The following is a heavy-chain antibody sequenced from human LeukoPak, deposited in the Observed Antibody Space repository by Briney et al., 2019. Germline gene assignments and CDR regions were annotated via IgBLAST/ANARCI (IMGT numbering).Heavy chain of an antibody. V-gene: IGHV3-23*01. CDR3: AKHGGRYCSSTSCYYYYMDV. D-gene: IGHD2-2*01. CDR1: GFTFSSYA. J-gene: IGHJ6*03. CDR2: ISGSGGST. Sequence: GGSLRLSCAASGFTFSSYAMSWVRQAPGKGLEWVSAISGSGGSTYYADSVKGRFTISRDDSKNTLYLQMNSLRAEDTAVYYCAKHGGRYCSSTSCYYYYMDVWGKGTTVTVSS.